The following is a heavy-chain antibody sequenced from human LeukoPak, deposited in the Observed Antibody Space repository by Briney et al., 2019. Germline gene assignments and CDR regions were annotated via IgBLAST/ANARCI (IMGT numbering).Heavy chain of an antibody. J-gene: IGHJ4*02. D-gene: IGHD2-15*01. CDR3: LADIVVVVAATRDY. CDR1: GFTFSSYG. CDR2: IRYDGSNK. Sequence: GGSLRLSCAASGFTFSSYGMHWVRQAPGKGLEWVAFIRYDGSNKYYADSVKGRFTISRDNSTNTLYLQMNSLRAEDTAVYYCLADIVVVVAATRDYWGQGTLVTVSS. V-gene: IGHV3-30*02.